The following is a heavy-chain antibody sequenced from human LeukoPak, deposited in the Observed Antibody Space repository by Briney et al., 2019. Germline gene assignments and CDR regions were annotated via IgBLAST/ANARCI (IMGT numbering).Heavy chain of an antibody. J-gene: IGHJ4*02. V-gene: IGHV3-21*01. CDR3: ATHPQLGLLEWLVDN. D-gene: IGHD3-3*01. CDR2: ISSSGTYI. CDR1: GITFSSYS. Sequence: GGSLRLSCAAFGITFSSYSMNWVRQAPGKGLEWVSSISSSGTYIYYADSVKGRFTISRDNAKNSLYLQMNSLRVEDTAVYYCATHPQLGLLEWLVDNWGQGTLVTVSS.